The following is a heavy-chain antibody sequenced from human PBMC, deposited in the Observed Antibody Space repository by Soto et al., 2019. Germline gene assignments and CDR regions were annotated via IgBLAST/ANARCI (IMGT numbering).Heavy chain of an antibody. CDR3: ARDLFYGSYYYYYGMDV. V-gene: IGHV3-33*01. J-gene: IGHJ6*02. CDR1: GFTFSSYG. D-gene: IGHD3-10*01. Sequence: GGSLRLSCAASGFTFSSYGMHWVRQAPGKGLEWVAVIWYDGSNKYYADSVKGRFTISRDNSKNTLYLQMNSLRAEDTAVYYCARDLFYGSYYYYYGMDVWGQGTTVTV. CDR2: IWYDGSNK.